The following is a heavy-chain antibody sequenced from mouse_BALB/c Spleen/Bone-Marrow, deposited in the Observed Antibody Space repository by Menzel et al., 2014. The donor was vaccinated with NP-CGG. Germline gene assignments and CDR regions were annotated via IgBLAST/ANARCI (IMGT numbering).Heavy chain of an antibody. J-gene: IGHJ2*01. CDR2: IFPGSGNT. V-gene: IGHV1-66*01. Sequence: QVQLKESGPELVKPGASVKISCKASGYSFTSYYIHWVKQRPGQGLEWIGWIFPGSGNTKYNEKFKGKATLTADTSSSTAYMQLSSLTSEDSAVYFCVSTFDYWGQGTTLTVSS. CDR1: GYSFTSYY. D-gene: IGHD1-1*01. CDR3: VSTFDY.